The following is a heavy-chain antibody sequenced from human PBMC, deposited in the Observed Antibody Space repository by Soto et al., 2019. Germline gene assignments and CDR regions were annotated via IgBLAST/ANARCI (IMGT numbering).Heavy chain of an antibody. J-gene: IGHJ5*01. Sequence: EVQLVESGGGLVQPGGSLRLSCAASGFTVGNNYMSWVRQAPTKGLEWLSVIFGDGRTYYADSVKGRFTVSRDSSENTLFLQINNLRAEATAVYYCAGDPFQGFGSWGHGTLVTVSS. CDR3: AGDPFQGFGS. CDR2: IFGDGRT. CDR1: GFTVGNNY. V-gene: IGHV3-66*01.